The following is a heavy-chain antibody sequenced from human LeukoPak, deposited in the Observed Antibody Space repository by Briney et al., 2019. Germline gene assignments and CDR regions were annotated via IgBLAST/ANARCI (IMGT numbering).Heavy chain of an antibody. Sequence: SETLSLTCTVSGGSISPYFWSWIRQPPGKGLEWIGYIYYSGCTNYNPSLKSRVTISVDTSKNQFSLKLSSVTAADTAVYYCARRQTYFDYWGQGTLVTVSS. CDR3: ARRQTYFDY. CDR1: GGSISPYF. CDR2: IYYSGCT. V-gene: IGHV4-59*08. J-gene: IGHJ4*02.